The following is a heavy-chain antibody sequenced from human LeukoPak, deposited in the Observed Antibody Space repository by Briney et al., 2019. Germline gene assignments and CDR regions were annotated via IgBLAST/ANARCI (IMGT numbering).Heavy chain of an antibody. D-gene: IGHD3-10*01. CDR2: ISNTGDSI. V-gene: IGHV3-11*01. J-gene: IGHJ6*03. CDR1: GFTFSDSY. Sequence: GGSLRLSCAASGFTFSDSYMTWIRQAPGKGLEWVSFISNTGDSIYYADSVKGRFTTSRDNAKSSLSLQMNSLRAEDAAIYYCARVLYYYASVSYNYYMDVWGKGTTVTISS. CDR3: ARVLYYYASVSYNYYMDV.